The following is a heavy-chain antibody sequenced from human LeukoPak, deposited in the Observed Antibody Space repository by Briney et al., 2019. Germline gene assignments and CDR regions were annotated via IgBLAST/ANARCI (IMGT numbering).Heavy chain of an antibody. CDR3: ARDTRIVGATQPDY. J-gene: IGHJ4*02. CDR2: ISYDGSNK. Sequence: GGSLRLSCAASGFTFSSYAMHWVRQAPGKGLEWVAVISYDGSNKYYADSVKGRFTISRDNSKNTLYLQMNSLRAEDTAVYYCARDTRIVGATQPDYWGQGTLVTVSS. CDR1: GFTFSSYA. D-gene: IGHD1-26*01. V-gene: IGHV3-30-3*01.